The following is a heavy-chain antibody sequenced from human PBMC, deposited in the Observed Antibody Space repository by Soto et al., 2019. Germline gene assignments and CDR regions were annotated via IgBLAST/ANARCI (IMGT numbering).Heavy chain of an antibody. Sequence: ASVKVSCKASGYTFTGYFMHWVRPAPGQGLEWMVCINPYSGGADYAQSFQGRVTMTRDTSISTVYMELSRLRFDDTAVYYCARVIRGAYYNSPLDTWGQGTVVTVSS. CDR3: ARVIRGAYYNSPLDT. J-gene: IGHJ5*02. CDR2: INPYSGGA. CDR1: GYTFTGYF. V-gene: IGHV1-2*02. D-gene: IGHD3-10*01.